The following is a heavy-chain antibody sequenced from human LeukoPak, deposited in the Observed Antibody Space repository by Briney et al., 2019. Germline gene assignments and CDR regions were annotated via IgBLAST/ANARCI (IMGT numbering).Heavy chain of an antibody. CDR1: GYTFTSYG. CDR3: ARTLNYYGSGSYLGAY. D-gene: IGHD3-10*01. CDR2: ISAYNGNT. J-gene: IGHJ4*02. V-gene: IGHV1-18*01. Sequence: GASVKVSCKASGYTFTSYGISWVRQAPGQGLEWIGWISAYNGNTNYAQKLQGRVTMTTDTSTSTAYMELRSLRSDDTAVYYCARTLNYYGSGSYLGAYWGQGTLVTVPS.